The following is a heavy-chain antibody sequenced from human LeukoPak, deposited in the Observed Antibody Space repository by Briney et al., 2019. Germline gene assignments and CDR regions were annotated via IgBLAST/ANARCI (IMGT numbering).Heavy chain of an antibody. D-gene: IGHD6-19*01. J-gene: IGHJ4*02. CDR2: IYYSGST. Sequence: PSETLSLTCTVSGDSLSTNYWSWIRQPPGKGLEWIGYIYYSGSTNYNPSLKSRVTISVDTSKNQFSPKPSSVTAADTAVYYCARGIAYSSGWYLPLDYWGQGTLVTVSS. CDR1: GDSLSTNY. V-gene: IGHV4-59*01. CDR3: ARGIAYSSGWYLPLDY.